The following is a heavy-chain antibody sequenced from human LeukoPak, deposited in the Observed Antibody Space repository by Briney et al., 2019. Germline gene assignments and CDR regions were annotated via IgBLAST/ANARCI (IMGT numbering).Heavy chain of an antibody. CDR3: ARDGGTRNYYGMDV. V-gene: IGHV3-53*01. Sequence: GGSLRLSCAASGFTVSSNYMSWVRQAPGKGLEWVSVIYCGGSTYYADSVKGRFTISRDNSKNTLYLQMNSLRAEDTAVYYCARDGGTRNYYGMDVWGQGTTVTVSS. J-gene: IGHJ6*02. CDR2: IYCGGST. D-gene: IGHD2-15*01. CDR1: GFTVSSNY.